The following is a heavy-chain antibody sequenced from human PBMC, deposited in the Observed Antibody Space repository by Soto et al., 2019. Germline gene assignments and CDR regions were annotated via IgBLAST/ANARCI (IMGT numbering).Heavy chain of an antibody. V-gene: IGHV4-39*02. J-gene: IGHJ2*01. CDR1: GGSISSSSYY. CDR2: IYYSGST. D-gene: IGHD3-10*01. CDR3: ARQRRPYGRLLTSCYFAL. Sequence: QLQLQESGPGLVKPSETLSLTCTVSGGSISSSSYYWGWIRQPPGKGLEWIGSIYYSGSTYYNPSLHTPFTISVDTSNIPSSLKLSSVTAADTAVYYCARQRRPYGRLLTSCYFALWGRGTLVTFSS.